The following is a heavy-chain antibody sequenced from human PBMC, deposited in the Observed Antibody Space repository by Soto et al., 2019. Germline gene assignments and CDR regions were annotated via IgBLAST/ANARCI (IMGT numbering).Heavy chain of an antibody. V-gene: IGHV1-2*04. CDR1: GYTFTGYY. D-gene: IGHD3-3*01. CDR3: ARESNVLRFLEWLPDAFDI. J-gene: IGHJ3*02. Sequence: AASVKVSCKASGYTFTGYYMHWVRQAPGQGLEWMGWINPNSGGTNYAQKFQGWVTMTRDTSISTAYMELSRLRSDDTAVYYCARESNVLRFLEWLPDAFDIWGQGTMVTVSS. CDR2: INPNSGGT.